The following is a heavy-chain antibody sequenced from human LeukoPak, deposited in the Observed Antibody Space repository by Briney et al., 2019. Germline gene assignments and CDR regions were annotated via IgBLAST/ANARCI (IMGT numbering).Heavy chain of an antibody. D-gene: IGHD2-2*01. CDR2: TYDNVST. Sequence: SESLSLTCTVTVGSIGSHYWTWIRQTPGKGLEWIGYTYDNVSTKYNPSLKCRVTISVDTTKNRFYFRLSSVTAADTAGFCIARDMRVPAAMIGSPYYYMDVWGKGTTVTISS. CDR1: VGSIGSHY. J-gene: IGHJ6*03. CDR3: ARDMRVPAAMIGSPYYYMDV. V-gene: IGHV4-59*11.